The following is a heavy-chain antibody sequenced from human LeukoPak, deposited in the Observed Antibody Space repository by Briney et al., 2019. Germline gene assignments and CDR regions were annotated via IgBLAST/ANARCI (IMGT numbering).Heavy chain of an antibody. J-gene: IGHJ6*02. V-gene: IGHV3-66*01. Sequence: VGSLRLSCAASGFTVSSNYMSWVRQAPGKGLEWVSVIYSGGSTYYADSVKGRFTISRDNSKNTLYLQMNSLRAEDTAVYYCARAGTTVTTPNYCYYGMDVWGQGTTVTVSS. CDR1: GFTVSSNY. D-gene: IGHD4-17*01. CDR2: IYSGGST. CDR3: ARAGTTVTTPNYCYYGMDV.